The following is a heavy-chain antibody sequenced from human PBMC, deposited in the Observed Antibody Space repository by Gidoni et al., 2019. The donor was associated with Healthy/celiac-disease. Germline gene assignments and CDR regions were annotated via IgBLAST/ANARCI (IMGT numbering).Heavy chain of an antibody. CDR1: GFTFSSYG. CDR2: IWYDGSNK. V-gene: IGHV3-33*01. J-gene: IGHJ6*02. D-gene: IGHD2-2*01. Sequence: QVQLVESGGGVVQPGRSLRLSCAASGFTFSSYGMHWVRQAPGKGLEWVAVIWYDGSNKYYADSVKGRFTISRDNSKNTLYLQMNSLRAEDTAVYYCARYCSSTSCSRGAYYYYYGMDVWGQGTTVTVSS. CDR3: ARYCSSTSCSRGAYYYYYGMDV.